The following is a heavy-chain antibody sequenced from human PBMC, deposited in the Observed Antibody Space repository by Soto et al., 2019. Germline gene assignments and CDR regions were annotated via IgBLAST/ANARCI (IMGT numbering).Heavy chain of an antibody. CDR3: AKAPNFDWLSHFDY. Sequence: HPGGSLRLSCAASGLTFSNYGMHWVRQAPGKGLEWVAVISYDGSNKYYADSVKGRFTISRDNSKNTLYLQMNRLRAEDTAVYYCAKAPNFDWLSHFDYWRQGTLVTVSS. V-gene: IGHV3-30*18. CDR2: ISYDGSNK. D-gene: IGHD3-9*01. CDR1: GLTFSNYG. J-gene: IGHJ4*02.